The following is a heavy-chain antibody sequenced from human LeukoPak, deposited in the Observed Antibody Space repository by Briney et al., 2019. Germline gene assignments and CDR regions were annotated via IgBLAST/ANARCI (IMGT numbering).Heavy chain of an antibody. D-gene: IGHD2/OR15-2a*01. J-gene: IGHJ4*02. CDR1: GLTFSSYT. V-gene: IGHV3-48*01. Sequence: PGGSLRLSCAASGLTFSSYTMNWVRQAPGKGLEWVSYISTSSSTMYYADSVKGRFTISRDNAKNSLYLQMNSLRAEDTAVYYCARDPGYFVRYWGQGTLVTVSS. CDR3: ARDPGYFVRY. CDR2: ISTSSSTM.